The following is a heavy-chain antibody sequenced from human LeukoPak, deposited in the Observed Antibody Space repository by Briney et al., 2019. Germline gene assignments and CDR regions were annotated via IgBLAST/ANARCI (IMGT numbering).Heavy chain of an antibody. J-gene: IGHJ4*02. CDR2: INWSGSST. CDR3: ARVDSRTYCDYFDF. CDR1: GFTFDDYG. V-gene: IGHV3-20*04. D-gene: IGHD1/OR15-1a*01. Sequence: GGSLRLSCEASGFTFDDYGMSWVRQAPGKGLEWVSGINWSGSSTGYADSVNGRFTNSRENAKVPLHLQMNSLRAEDTALYYCARVDSRTYCDYFDFWGQGTLVTVSS.